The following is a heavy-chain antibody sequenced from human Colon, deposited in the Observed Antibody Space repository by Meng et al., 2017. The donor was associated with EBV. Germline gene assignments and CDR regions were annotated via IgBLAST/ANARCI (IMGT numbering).Heavy chain of an antibody. CDR3: ARASYGSGSPLGESWFDP. CDR1: GGSISSGGYY. CDR2: IHSSGST. D-gene: IGHD3-10*01. Sequence: QVQLQESGPGLVTPSQTLSLTCTVSGGSISSGGYYWSWIRQHPGKGLEWIGYIHSSGSTYYNPSLRSRLTISVDTSKNQFSLKLSSVTDADTAVYYCARASYGSGSPLGESWFDPWGQGTLVTVSS. J-gene: IGHJ5*02. V-gene: IGHV4-31*03.